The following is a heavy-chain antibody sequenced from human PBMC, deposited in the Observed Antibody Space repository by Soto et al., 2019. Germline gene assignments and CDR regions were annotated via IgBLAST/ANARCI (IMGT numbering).Heavy chain of an antibody. D-gene: IGHD2-2*01. J-gene: IGHJ6*02. CDR1: GGTFSIYA. V-gene: IGHV1-69*13. CDR3: ARGPTKDYYYYGMDV. CDR2: IIPIFGTA. Sequence: GASVKVSCKASGGTFSIYAIGWVRQAPGQGLEWMGGIIPIFGTANYAQKFQGRVTITADESTSTAYMELSSLRSEDTAVYSCARGPTKDYYYYGMDVWGQGTTVTVSS.